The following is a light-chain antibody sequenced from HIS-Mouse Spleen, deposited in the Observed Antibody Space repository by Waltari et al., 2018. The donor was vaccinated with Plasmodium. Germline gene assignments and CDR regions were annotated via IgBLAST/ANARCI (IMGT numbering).Light chain of an antibody. Sequence: QSALTQPPSASGSPGQSVTIPCTGTSSDVGGYNYVSWYQQPPGTAPKLMIYEVSKRPSGVPDRFSGSKSGNTASLTVSGLQAEDEADYYCSSYAGSNNYVVFGGGTKLTVL. CDR3: SSYAGSNNYVV. V-gene: IGLV2-8*01. CDR2: EVS. J-gene: IGLJ2*01. CDR1: SSDVGGYNY.